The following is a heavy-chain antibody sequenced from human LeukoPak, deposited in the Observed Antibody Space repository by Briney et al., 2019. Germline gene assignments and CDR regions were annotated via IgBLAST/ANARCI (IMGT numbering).Heavy chain of an antibody. CDR1: GYSFTSYW. CDR3: ARLYDSSGYYYPDAFDI. Sequence: GESLKISCKGSGYSFTSYWIGWVRQMPGKGLEWMGIIYPGDSDTRYSPSFQGQVTISADKSISTAYLQWSSLKASDTAMYYCARLYDSSGYYYPDAFDIWGQGTMVTVSS. D-gene: IGHD3-22*01. J-gene: IGHJ3*02. V-gene: IGHV5-51*01. CDR2: IYPGDSDT.